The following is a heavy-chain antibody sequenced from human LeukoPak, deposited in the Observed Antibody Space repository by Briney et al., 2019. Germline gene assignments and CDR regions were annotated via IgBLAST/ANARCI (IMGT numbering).Heavy chain of an antibody. J-gene: IGHJ4*02. CDR2: ISRSGVAT. CDR1: GFTFTSFA. Sequence: GGSLRLSCAASGFTFTSFAMSWVRQAPGKGLEWVSTISRSGVATYYANSVKGRFTISRDNAKNSLYLQMNSLRAEDTAVYYCARDPGIREVDYWGQGTLVTVSS. CDR3: ARDPGIREVDY. V-gene: IGHV3-23*01. D-gene: IGHD3-10*01.